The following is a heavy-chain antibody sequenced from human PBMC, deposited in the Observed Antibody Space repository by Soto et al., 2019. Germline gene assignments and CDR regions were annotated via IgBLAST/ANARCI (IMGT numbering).Heavy chain of an antibody. CDR1: GFTFSSYG. J-gene: IGHJ4*02. Sequence: GGSLRLSCAASGFTFSSYGMHWVRQAPGKGLEWVAVISYDGSNKYYADSVKGRFTISRDNSKNTLYLQMNSLGAEDTAVYYCEKTLRTAMEYYFDYWGQGTLVTVSS. CDR3: EKTLRTAMEYYFDY. CDR2: ISYDGSNK. D-gene: IGHD5-18*01. V-gene: IGHV3-30*18.